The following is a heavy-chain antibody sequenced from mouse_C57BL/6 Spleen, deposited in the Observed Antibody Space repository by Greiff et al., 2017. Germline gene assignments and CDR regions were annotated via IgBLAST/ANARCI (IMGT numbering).Heavy chain of an antibody. D-gene: IGHD1-1*01. CDR3: TRLVATGFGY. CDR2: IDPGNSDT. Sequence: EVQLQQSGTVLARPGASVKMSCKTSGYTFTSYWMHWVNQRPGQGLEWIGAIDPGNSDTSYNQKFKGKAKLATVTSASTAYMELSSLTNEDSAVYYCTRLVATGFGYWGQGTTLTVSS. CDR1: GYTFTSYW. J-gene: IGHJ2*01. V-gene: IGHV1-5*01.